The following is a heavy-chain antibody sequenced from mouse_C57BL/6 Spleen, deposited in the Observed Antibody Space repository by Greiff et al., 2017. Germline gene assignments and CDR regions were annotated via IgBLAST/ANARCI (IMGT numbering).Heavy chain of an antibody. CDR1: GYTFTDYN. D-gene: IGHD2-4*01. V-gene: IGHV1-22*01. CDR2: INPNNGGT. CDR3: ASYYDYDGSWFAY. J-gene: IGHJ3*01. Sequence: EVQLQQSGPELVKPGASVKMSCKASGYTFTDYNMHWVKQSHGKSLEWIGYINPNNGGTSYNQKFKGKATLTVNKSSSTAYMELRSLTSEDSAVYYCASYYDYDGSWFAYWGQGTLVTVSA.